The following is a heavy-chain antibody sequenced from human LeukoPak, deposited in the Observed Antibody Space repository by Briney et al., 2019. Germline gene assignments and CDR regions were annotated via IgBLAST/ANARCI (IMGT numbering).Heavy chain of an antibody. CDR3: ARSPYSSSGVLDY. J-gene: IGHJ4*02. CDR2: IYYSGST. Sequence: SETLSLTCTVSGGSISSYYWSWIRQPPGKGLEWIGYIYYSGSTNYNPSLKSRVTISVDTSKNQFSLKLSSVTAADTAVYYCARSPYSSSGVLDYWGQGTLVTVSS. D-gene: IGHD6-13*01. V-gene: IGHV4-59*01. CDR1: GGSISSYY.